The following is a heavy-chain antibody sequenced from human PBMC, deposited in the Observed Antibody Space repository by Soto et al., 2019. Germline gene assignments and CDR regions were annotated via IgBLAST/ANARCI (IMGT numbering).Heavy chain of an antibody. Sequence: QVQLQESGPGLVKPSQTLSLTCTVSGRSISSGGYYWSWIRHHPGKGLEWIGYIYYSGSTYYTPSLKSRVTISVDTSKNQFSLKLSSVTAADTAVYYWARVRLPSGEGDYWGRGTLVTFSS. CDR1: GRSISSGGYY. CDR2: IYYSGST. D-gene: IGHD3-10*01. V-gene: IGHV4-31*03. CDR3: ARVRLPSGEGDY. J-gene: IGHJ4*02.